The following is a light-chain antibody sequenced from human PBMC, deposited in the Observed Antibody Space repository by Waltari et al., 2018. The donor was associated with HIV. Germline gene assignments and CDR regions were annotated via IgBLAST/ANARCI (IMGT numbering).Light chain of an antibody. Sequence: VLTQSPSASASLGDSVKLTCTLGSGHITYAIAWHQHRPEKGPRFLMKINSDGSHYKGDDIPDRFSGSSSGAERFLIISRVQSDDEADYYCQSWGAGGVFGGGTKLTVL. J-gene: IGLJ3*02. CDR2: INSDGSH. CDR1: SGHITYA. V-gene: IGLV4-69*01. CDR3: QSWGAGGV.